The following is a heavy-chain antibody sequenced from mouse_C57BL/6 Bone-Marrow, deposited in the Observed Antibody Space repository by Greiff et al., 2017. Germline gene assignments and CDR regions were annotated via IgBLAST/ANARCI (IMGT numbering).Heavy chain of an antibody. CDR1: GYTFTDYY. CDR3: ARGGYEGDY. J-gene: IGHJ2*01. V-gene: IGHV1-19*01. D-gene: IGHD3-1*01. CDR2: INPYNGGT. Sequence: EVQLQQSGPVLVKPGASVKMSCKASGYTFTDYYMNWVKQSHGKSLEWIGVINPYNGGTSYNQKLKGKATLTVDKSSSPAYMELNSLTSEDSAVYYCARGGYEGDYWGQGTTLTVSS.